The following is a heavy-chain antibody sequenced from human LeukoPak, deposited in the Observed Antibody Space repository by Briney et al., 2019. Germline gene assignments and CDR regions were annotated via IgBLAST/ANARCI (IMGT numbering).Heavy chain of an antibody. CDR3: VRDVHWGFDY. CDR1: GFIFSSYS. CDR2: IRSSPNTI. V-gene: IGHV3-48*01. Sequence: TGGSLRLSCTASGFIFSSYSMNWVRQAPGKGLEWISYIRSSPNTIYYADSVRGRFTVSRNDAMNSVYLQMNSLRVEDTAVYYCVRDVHWGFDYWGQGSQVTVSS. D-gene: IGHD7-27*01. J-gene: IGHJ4*02.